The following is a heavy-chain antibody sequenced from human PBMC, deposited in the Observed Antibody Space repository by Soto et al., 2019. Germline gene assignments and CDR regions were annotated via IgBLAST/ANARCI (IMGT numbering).Heavy chain of an antibody. V-gene: IGHV3-74*01. CDR3: AREIFY. CDR1: GFTFRNYW. CDR2: INSDGTST. J-gene: IGHJ4*02. Sequence: EVQLVESGGGLVQPGGSLRLSCAASGFTFRNYWMHWVRQTPGKGLVWVSRINSDGTSTSYADSVKGRFTSSSDNAKNTLYLQMNRLRAEDTAVYYCAREIFYWGQGNLVTVSS. D-gene: IGHD2-15*01.